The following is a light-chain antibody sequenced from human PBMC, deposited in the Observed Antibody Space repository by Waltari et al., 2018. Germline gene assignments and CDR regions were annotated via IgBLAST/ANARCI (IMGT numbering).Light chain of an antibody. V-gene: IGKV1-5*03. CDR2: KAS. Sequence: DIQMTQSPSTLSASVGDRVTITCRASQSISSWLAWFQQKPGKAPKILISKASNLETGVPPGFGGSRSGTEFTLTISSLHPDAFATYYCQQYDKNPVTFGQGTKVEIK. CDR3: QQYDKNPVT. CDR1: QSISSW. J-gene: IGKJ1*01.